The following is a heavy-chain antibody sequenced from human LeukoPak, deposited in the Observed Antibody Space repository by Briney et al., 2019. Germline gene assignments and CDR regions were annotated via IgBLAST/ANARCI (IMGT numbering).Heavy chain of an antibody. J-gene: IGHJ3*02. CDR2: INPSGGST. CDR1: GYTFTSCY. CDR3: AKDLYRIVGVTRDTFDI. D-gene: IGHD1-26*01. V-gene: IGHV1-46*01. Sequence: ASVKVSCKASGYTFTSCYMHWVRQAPGQGLEWMGIINPSGGSTIYAQKFQGRITMTRDTSTSTVYMELSSLRSEDTAVYYCAKDLYRIVGVTRDTFDIWGQGTMVTV.